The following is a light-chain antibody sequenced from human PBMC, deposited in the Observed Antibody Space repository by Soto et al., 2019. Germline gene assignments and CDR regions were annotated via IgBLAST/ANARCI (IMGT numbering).Light chain of an antibody. CDR3: CAYAGSNTYV. V-gene: IGLV2-23*01. CDR1: SSDVGSYNL. Sequence: QSALSQPASVSGYPGQSIAISCTGTSSDVGSYNLVSWYQQHPGKAPKLMIYDAFRRPSGVSDRFSGSRSGNTASLTISGLQSEDEADYYCCAYAGSNTYVFGTGTKLTVL. CDR2: DAF. J-gene: IGLJ1*01.